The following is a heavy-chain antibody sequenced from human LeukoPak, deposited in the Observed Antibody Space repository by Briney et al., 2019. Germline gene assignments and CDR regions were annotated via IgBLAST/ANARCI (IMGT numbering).Heavy chain of an antibody. V-gene: IGHV3-9*01. CDR1: GFTFDDYA. CDR3: ARWLTKYSGWYQPVFDY. CDR2: ISWNSGSI. J-gene: IGHJ4*02. Sequence: GGSLRLSCAASGFTFDDYAMHWVRQAPGKGLEWVSGISWNSGSIGYADSVKGRFTISRDNAKNSLYLQMNSLRAEDTAVYYCARWLTKYSGWYQPVFDYWGQGTLVTVSS. D-gene: IGHD6-19*01.